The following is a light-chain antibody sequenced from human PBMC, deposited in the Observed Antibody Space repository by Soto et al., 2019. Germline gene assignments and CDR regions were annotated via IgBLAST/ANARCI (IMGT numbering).Light chain of an antibody. CDR3: QQYRSSPYT. CDR1: QSFSSRY. Sequence: EIVLTQSPATLSLSPGERATLSCGASQSFSSRYLAWYQQKPGLAPRLLIYDASSRATGIPDRFSGSGSGTDFTLTISRLEPEDFAVYYCQQYRSSPYTFGQGTKLEI. V-gene: IGKV3D-20*01. J-gene: IGKJ2*01. CDR2: DAS.